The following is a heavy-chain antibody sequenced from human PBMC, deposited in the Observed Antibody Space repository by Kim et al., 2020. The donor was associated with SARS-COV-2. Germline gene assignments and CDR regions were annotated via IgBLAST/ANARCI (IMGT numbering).Heavy chain of an antibody. V-gene: IGHV3-21*01. Sequence: GGSLRLSCAASGFDFGTHSMNWVRQAPGKGLEWVSSIGGASNYIYYADSVKGRFTISRDNAKNSFYLQMNSLRAEDTAVYYCARGGYCSSTSCYFYYYALDVWGQGTTVTVSS. CDR1: GFDFGTHS. J-gene: IGHJ6*02. CDR3: ARGGYCSSTSCYFYYYALDV. CDR2: IGGASNYI. D-gene: IGHD2-2*01.